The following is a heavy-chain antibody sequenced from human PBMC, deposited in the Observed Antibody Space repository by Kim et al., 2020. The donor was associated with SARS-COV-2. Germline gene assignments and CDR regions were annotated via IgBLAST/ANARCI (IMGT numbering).Heavy chain of an antibody. J-gene: IGHJ4*02. V-gene: IGHV3-23*01. D-gene: IGHD4-17*01. Sequence: YADSGKGRFTISRDNSKNTLYLQMNSLRAEDTAVYYCAKVHYGGNPLLDYWGQGTLVTVSS. CDR3: AKVHYGGNPLLDY.